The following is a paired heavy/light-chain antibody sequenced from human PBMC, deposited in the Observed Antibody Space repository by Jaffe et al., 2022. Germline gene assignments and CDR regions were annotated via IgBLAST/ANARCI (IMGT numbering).Heavy chain of an antibody. V-gene: IGHV7-4-1*02. CDR2: INTNTGNP. CDR1: GYTFTSYA. Sequence: QVQLVQSGSELKKPGASVKVSCKASGYTFTSYAMNWVRQAPGQGLEWMGWINTNTGNPTYAQGFTGRFVFSLDTSVSTAYLQISSLKAEDTAVYYCARAADTLWFGELAYYYYMDVWGKGTTVTVSS. D-gene: IGHD3-10*01. J-gene: IGHJ6*03. CDR3: ARAADTLWFGELAYYYYMDV.
Light chain of an antibody. Sequence: SYVLTQPPSVSVAPGQTARITCGGNNIGSKSVHWYQQKPGQAPVLVVYDDSDRPSGIPERFSGSNSGNTATLTISRVEAGDEADYYCQVWDSSSDHYVFGTGTKVTVL. CDR3: QVWDSSSDHYV. CDR1: NIGSKS. V-gene: IGLV3-21*02. CDR2: DDS. J-gene: IGLJ1*01.